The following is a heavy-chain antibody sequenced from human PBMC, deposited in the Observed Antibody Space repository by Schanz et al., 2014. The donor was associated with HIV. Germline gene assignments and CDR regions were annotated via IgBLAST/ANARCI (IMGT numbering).Heavy chain of an antibody. CDR3: ARGRRGAVAGSSDY. CDR1: GFTFSDFS. D-gene: IGHD6-19*01. CDR2: IKQDGSEK. Sequence: QVLESGGGLVQTGGSLRLSCVASGFTFSDFSMNWVRRAPGKGLEWVANIKQDGSEKYYVDSVKGRFTISRDNNENSLYLQMNSLRAEDTAVYYCARGRRGAVAGSSDYWGQGTLVTVSS. V-gene: IGHV3-7*01. J-gene: IGHJ4*02.